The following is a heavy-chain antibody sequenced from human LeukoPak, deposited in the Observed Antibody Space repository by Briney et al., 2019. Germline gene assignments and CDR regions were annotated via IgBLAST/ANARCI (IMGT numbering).Heavy chain of an antibody. CDR2: SSYNGNT. CDR1: GAYFTNYY. D-gene: IGHD3-10*01. J-gene: IGHJ4*02. V-gene: IGHV4-59*01. Sequence: PSETLSLMCTVSGAYFTNYYWSFIRQPPGKGLEWIGFSSYNGNTNYNPSLKSRVTISLDMSKNQFSLRLNSVTAADTAVYYCARGTLMWFGAKMEYYFDSWGQGTPLTVSS. CDR3: ARGTLMWFGAKMEYYFDS.